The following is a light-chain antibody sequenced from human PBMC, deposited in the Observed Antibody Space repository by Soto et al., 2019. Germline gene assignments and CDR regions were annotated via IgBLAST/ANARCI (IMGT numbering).Light chain of an antibody. CDR2: GAS. V-gene: IGKV3-20*01. J-gene: IGKJ3*01. CDR1: QSIASSY. CDR3: QQYGSSPRFT. Sequence: EIVLTQSPGTLSLSPGERATLSCRASQSIASSYLAWFQQKPGQAPRLLIYGASSRATGIPDRFSGSGSRTDFTLTITRLEPEDFAVYYCQQYGSSPRFTFGPGTQVDIK.